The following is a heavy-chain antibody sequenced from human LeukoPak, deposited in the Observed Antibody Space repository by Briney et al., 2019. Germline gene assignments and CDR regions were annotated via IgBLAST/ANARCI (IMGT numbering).Heavy chain of an antibody. D-gene: IGHD4-23*01. CDR3: ARRGRTTVVTGWFDP. Sequence: SETLSLTCTVSGGSISSYYWSWIRQPPGKGLEWIGYIYYSGSTNYNPSLKSRVTISVDTSKNQFSLKLSSVTAADTAVYYCARRGRTTVVTGWFDPWGQGTLVTVSS. J-gene: IGHJ5*02. V-gene: IGHV4-59*08. CDR2: IYYSGST. CDR1: GGSISSYY.